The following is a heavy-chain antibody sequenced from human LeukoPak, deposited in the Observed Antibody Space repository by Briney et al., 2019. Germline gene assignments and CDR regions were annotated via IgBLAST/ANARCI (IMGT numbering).Heavy chain of an antibody. V-gene: IGHV3-53*01. CDR2: IYSDGTA. Sequence: GGSLRLSCAASGFTFSNNRMSWVRQAPGKGLEWVSVIYSDGTAYYADSVKGRFTISRDNSKSTVYLQMKSLRADDTAVYYCVRDLTWGQGTLVTVSS. J-gene: IGHJ5*02. CDR1: GFTFSNNR. CDR3: VRDLT.